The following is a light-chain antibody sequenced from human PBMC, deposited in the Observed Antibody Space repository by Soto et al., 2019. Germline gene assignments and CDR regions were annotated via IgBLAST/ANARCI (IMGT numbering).Light chain of an antibody. J-gene: IGKJ4*01. CDR3: QQSRHTPVT. V-gene: IGKV3-15*01. CDR1: PSVTNY. CDR2: AAS. Sequence: EIVLTQSPATLSLSPGERATLSCRGSPSVTNYLAWYQQKPGQAPRLLIYAASTRATGIPARFTGSESGTEFTLAISSLQSEDVAVYYCQQSRHTPVTFGGGTKVDIK.